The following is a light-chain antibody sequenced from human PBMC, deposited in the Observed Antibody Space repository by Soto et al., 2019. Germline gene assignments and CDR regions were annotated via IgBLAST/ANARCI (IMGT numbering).Light chain of an antibody. Sequence: QSALTQPASVSGSPGQSITISCTGTSSDVGSYNLVSWYQQHPGKAPKLMIYEGSKRPSGVSNRFSGSKSGNTASLTISGLPAADEADYYCCSYAGSSSVVFGGGTKVTVL. CDR1: SSDVGSYNL. CDR2: EGS. CDR3: CSYAGSSSVV. J-gene: IGLJ2*01. V-gene: IGLV2-23*01.